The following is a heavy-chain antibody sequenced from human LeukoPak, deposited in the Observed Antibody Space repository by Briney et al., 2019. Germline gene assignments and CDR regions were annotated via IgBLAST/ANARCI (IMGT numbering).Heavy chain of an antibody. CDR1: GFTFSSYW. CDR3: TTFDM. J-gene: IGHJ3*02. V-gene: IGHV3-30*03. CDR2: ISWDGSSK. Sequence: GGSLRLSCAASGFTFSSYWMSWVRQAPGKGLEWVAVISWDGSSKNYVDSVKGRFTISRDNSKNTLYLQMSYLRVDDTALYYCTTFDMWWQGTMVTVSS.